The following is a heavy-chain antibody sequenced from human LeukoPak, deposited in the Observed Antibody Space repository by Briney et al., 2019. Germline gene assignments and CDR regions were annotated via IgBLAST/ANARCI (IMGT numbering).Heavy chain of an antibody. CDR1: GFTFSSYS. J-gene: IGHJ4*02. CDR3: SSVIARTIVVPAATYDY. V-gene: IGHV3-21*01. CDR2: ITSSSTYI. D-gene: IGHD2-2*01. Sequence: GGSLRLSCAASGFTFSSYSMNWVRQAPGKGLEWVSSITSSSTYIYYADSLKGRFTISRDNAKNSVYLQMNGLRAEDTAVYYCSSVIARTIVVPAATYDYWGQGTLVTVSS.